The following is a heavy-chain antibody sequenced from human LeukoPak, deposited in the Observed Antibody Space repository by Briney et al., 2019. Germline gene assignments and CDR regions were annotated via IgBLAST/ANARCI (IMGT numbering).Heavy chain of an antibody. CDR1: GFTFSSYA. CDR3: AKAEEDIVATIEGFDY. D-gene: IGHD5-12*01. CDR2: ISGSGGST. Sequence: PGGSLRLSCAASGFTFSSYAMSWVRQAPGKGLEWVSAISGSGGSTYYADSVKGRFTISRDNSKNTLYLQMNSLRAEDTAVYYCAKAEEDIVATIEGFDYWGQGTLVTVSS. J-gene: IGHJ4*02. V-gene: IGHV3-23*01.